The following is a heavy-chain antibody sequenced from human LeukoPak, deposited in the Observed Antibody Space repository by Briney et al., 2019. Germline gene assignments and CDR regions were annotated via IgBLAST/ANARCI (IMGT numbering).Heavy chain of an antibody. D-gene: IGHD3-3*01. V-gene: IGHV4-4*07. CDR2: IYSTGIT. Sequence: SETLSLTCTVSGGSINNYFWTWIRQPAGKGLEWIGRIYSTGITNYNPSLGSRVTISLDTAKNQYSLKLSSVNAADTAVYYCARESADLGPGSGFCLHYWGQGILVTVSS. CDR1: GGSINNYF. CDR3: ARESADLGPGSGFCLHY. J-gene: IGHJ4*02.